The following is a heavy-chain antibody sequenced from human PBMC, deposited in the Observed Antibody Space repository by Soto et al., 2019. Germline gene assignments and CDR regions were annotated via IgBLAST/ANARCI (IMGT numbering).Heavy chain of an antibody. J-gene: IGHJ6*01. CDR1: GGTFSSYA. CDR2: FIPMFNRP. CDR3: ARGQFHHVSNYYYALDV. Sequence: QVQLVQSGAEVKKPGSSVKVSCKASGGTFSSYAISWVRQAPGQGLEWMGGFIPMFNRPHSARKFQGRVTITADESTSTDYMDLSSLRSEDTAVYYCARGQFHHVSNYYYALDVW. V-gene: IGHV1-69*01.